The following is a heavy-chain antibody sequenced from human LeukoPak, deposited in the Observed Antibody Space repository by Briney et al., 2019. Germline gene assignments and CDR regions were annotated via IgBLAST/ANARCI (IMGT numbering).Heavy chain of an antibody. J-gene: IGHJ4*02. CDR2: IYPGDSDT. D-gene: IGHD5-18*01. CDR3: ARLSGYSYHGGPSYYFDY. CDR1: GYSFTSYW. V-gene: IGHV5-51*01. Sequence: GESLKISCKGSGYSFTSYWIGWVRQMPGKGLGWMGIIYPGDSDTRYSPSFQGQVTISADKSISTAYLQWSSLKASDTAMYYCARLSGYSYHGGPSYYFDYWGQGTLVTVSS.